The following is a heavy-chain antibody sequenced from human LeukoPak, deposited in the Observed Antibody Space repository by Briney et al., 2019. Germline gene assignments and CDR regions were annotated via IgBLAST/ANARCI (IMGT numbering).Heavy chain of an antibody. CDR1: GGSISNNFYY. CDR3: ASRPIAVVPAANTPGFDY. CDR2: THYSGST. J-gene: IGHJ4*02. Sequence: SETLSLTCTVSGGSISNNFYYWAWIRQPPGKGREWIGSTHYSGSTYNNPSLESRVTLFVDTSKKQFSLKLSSVTAADTAVYYCASRPIAVVPAANTPGFDYWGQGTPVTVSS. V-gene: IGHV4-39*01. D-gene: IGHD2-2*01.